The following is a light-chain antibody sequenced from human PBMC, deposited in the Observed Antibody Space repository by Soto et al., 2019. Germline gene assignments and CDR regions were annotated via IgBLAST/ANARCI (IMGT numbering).Light chain of an antibody. Sequence: QSVLTQPPSVSAAPGQKVTISCSGSSSNIGNNYVSWYQQLPGTAPKLLIYDNNKRPSGIPDRFSGSKSGTSATLGITGLQTGDEADYYCGTWDSSLSALVFGGGTKVTVL. CDR2: DNN. J-gene: IGLJ2*01. CDR1: SSNIGNNY. CDR3: GTWDSSLSALV. V-gene: IGLV1-51*01.